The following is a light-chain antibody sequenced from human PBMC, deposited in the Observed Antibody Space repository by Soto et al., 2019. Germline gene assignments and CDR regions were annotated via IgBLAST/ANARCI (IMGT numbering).Light chain of an antibody. V-gene: IGKV1-9*01. CDR1: QGISSY. CDR3: QQLNTYPIT. Sequence: IQLTQSPSSLSASVGDRVTITCRASQGISSYLAWYQQKPGQAPKLLIYGASTLEGGVPFRFSGSGSGTDFTLIISSVQPEDFATYYCQQLNTYPITFGQGTRLEIK. J-gene: IGKJ5*01. CDR2: GAS.